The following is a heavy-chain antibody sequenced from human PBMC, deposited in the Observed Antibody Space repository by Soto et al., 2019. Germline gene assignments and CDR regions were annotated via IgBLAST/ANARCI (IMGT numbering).Heavy chain of an antibody. CDR1: GFTFSSYA. V-gene: IGHV3-30-3*01. D-gene: IGHD6-13*01. J-gene: IGHJ4*02. CDR2: ISYDGSNK. Sequence: GGSLRLSCAASGFTFSSYAMHWVRQAPGKGLEWVAVISYDGSNKYYADSVKGRFTISRDNSKNTLYLQMNSLRAEDTAVYYCARASGIAAAGDDYWGQGTLVTVSS. CDR3: ARASGIAAAGDDY.